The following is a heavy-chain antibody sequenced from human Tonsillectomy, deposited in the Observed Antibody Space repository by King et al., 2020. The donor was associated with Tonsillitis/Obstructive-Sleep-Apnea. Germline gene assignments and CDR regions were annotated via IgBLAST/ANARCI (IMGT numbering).Heavy chain of an antibody. Sequence: VQLVQSGAEVKKPGESLRISCQGSGYSFTNYWINWVRQMPGKGLEWMGNIDPSDSYTNYSPSFQGHVTISADKSISTAYLQWSSLKASDTAMYYCARHYGVLCTLGFDPWGQGTLVTVSS. CDR3: ARHYGVLCTLGFDP. V-gene: IGHV5-10-1*03. J-gene: IGHJ5*02. CDR1: GYSFTNYW. CDR2: IDPSDSYT. D-gene: IGHD4-17*01.